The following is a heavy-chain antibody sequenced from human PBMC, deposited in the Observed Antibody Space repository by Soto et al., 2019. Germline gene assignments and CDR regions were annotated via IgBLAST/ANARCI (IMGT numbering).Heavy chain of an antibody. D-gene: IGHD3-3*01. V-gene: IGHV2-5*02. Sequence: QITLKESGPTLVKPTQTLTLTCTFSGFSLSTSGVGMGWIRQPPGKALEWLALIYWDDDNRYSPSLKSRPTITQDTTKNQVVLTTTNMDPVDTATYYCAHRGIEWYWFDPWGQGTLVTVSS. CDR1: GFSLSTSGVG. CDR2: IYWDDDN. CDR3: AHRGIEWYWFDP. J-gene: IGHJ5*02.